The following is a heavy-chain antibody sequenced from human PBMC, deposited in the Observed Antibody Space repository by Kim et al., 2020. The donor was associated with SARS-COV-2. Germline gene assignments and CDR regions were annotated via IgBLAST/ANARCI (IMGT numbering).Heavy chain of an antibody. D-gene: IGHD3-3*01. J-gene: IGHJ4*02. CDR3: ARLWSGYYSHFDY. Sequence: NYTPSFNSRVTISVDTSKNQCSLQLRSVTTADTAVYYCARLWSGYYSHFDYWGQGMLVTVSS. V-gene: IGHV4-59*01.